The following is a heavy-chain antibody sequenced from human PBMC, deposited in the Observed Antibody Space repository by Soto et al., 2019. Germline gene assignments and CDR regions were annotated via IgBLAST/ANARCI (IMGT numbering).Heavy chain of an antibody. V-gene: IGHV3-74*01. J-gene: IGHJ6*02. D-gene: IGHD4-4*01. CDR1: GFTFSSYW. CDR3: ARDWSTVTTLSPPGRYYYYGMDV. Sequence: GGSLRLSCAASGFTFSSYWMHWVRQAPGKGLVWVSRINSDGSSTSYADSVKGRFTISRDNAKNTLYLQMNSLRAEDTAVYYCARDWSTVTTLSPPGRYYYYGMDVWGQGTTVTVSS. CDR2: INSDGSST.